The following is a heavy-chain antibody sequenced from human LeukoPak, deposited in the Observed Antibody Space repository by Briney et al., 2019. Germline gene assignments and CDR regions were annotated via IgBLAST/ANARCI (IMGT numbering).Heavy chain of an antibody. CDR2: IIPILGIA. CDR1: GGTFSSYA. Sequence: GASVKVSCKASGGTFSSYAISWVRQAPGQGLEWMGRIIPILGIANYAQKFQGRVTITADKSTSTAYMELSSLRSEDTAVYYCARDRASSGYYYYFDYWGQGTLVTVSS. J-gene: IGHJ4*02. V-gene: IGHV1-69*04. D-gene: IGHD3-22*01. CDR3: ARDRASSGYYYYFDY.